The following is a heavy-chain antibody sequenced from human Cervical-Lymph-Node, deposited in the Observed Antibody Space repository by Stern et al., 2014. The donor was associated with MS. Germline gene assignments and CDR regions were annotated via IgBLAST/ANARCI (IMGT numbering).Heavy chain of an antibody. D-gene: IGHD3-9*01. CDR1: GFTFSSYS. J-gene: IGHJ1*01. V-gene: IGHV3-21*01. Sequence: EVQLVESGGGLVKPGGSLRLSCAASGFTFSSYSMNWVRPAPGKGLEWVSSISSSSSYIYYADSVKGRFTISRDNAKNSLYLQMNSLRAEDTAVYYCAREFLTGYFLGYFQHWGQGTLVTVSS. CDR3: AREFLTGYFLGYFQH. CDR2: ISSSSSYI.